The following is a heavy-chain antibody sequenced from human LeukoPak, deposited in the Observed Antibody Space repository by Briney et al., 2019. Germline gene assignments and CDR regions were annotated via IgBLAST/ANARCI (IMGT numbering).Heavy chain of an antibody. J-gene: IGHJ6*03. V-gene: IGHV4-34*01. CDR3: ARIIAAAPFYYYYYMDV. Sequence: SATLSLTCAVYGGSFSGYYWSWIRQPPGKGLEWIGEINHSGSTNYNPSLKSRVTISVDTSKNQFSLKLSSVTAADTAVYYCARIIAAAPFYYYYYMDVWGKGTTVTISS. D-gene: IGHD6-13*01. CDR1: GGSFSGYY. CDR2: INHSGST.